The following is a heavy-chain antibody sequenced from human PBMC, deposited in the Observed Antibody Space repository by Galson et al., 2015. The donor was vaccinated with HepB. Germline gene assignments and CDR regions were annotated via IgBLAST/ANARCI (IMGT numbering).Heavy chain of an antibody. D-gene: IGHD3-22*01. Sequence: VKVSCKASGYTFTSYAMHWVRQAPGQRLEWMGWINAGNGNTKYSQKFQGRVTITRDTSASTAYMELSSLRSEDTAVYYCARAAKTGDYYDSSGYYLVGGLPVYWGQGTLVTVSS. V-gene: IGHV1-3*01. J-gene: IGHJ4*02. CDR1: GYTFTSYA. CDR3: ARAAKTGDYYDSSGYYLVGGLPVY. CDR2: INAGNGNT.